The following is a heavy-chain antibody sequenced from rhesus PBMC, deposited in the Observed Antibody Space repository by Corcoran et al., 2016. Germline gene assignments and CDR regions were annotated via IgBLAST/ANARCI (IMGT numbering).Heavy chain of an antibody. Sequence: EVQLVESGGGLVQPGGSLRLSCTGSGFTFSSYYMYWVRKGQGKGREWVAAINTGGGSTWYTDSVKGRFTISKENAKNTLYLQMDSLRAEDTAVYYCAKDMAVAGYGLDSWGQGVVVTVSS. CDR2: INTGGGST. CDR3: AKDMAVAGYGLDS. CDR1: GFTFSSYY. J-gene: IGHJ6*01. V-gene: IGHV3-8*01. D-gene: IGHD4-29*01.